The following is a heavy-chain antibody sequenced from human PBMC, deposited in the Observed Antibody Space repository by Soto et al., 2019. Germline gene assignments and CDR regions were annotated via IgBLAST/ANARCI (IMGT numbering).Heavy chain of an antibody. D-gene: IGHD3-16*01. CDR1: GFPFSSDT. V-gene: IGHV3-21*06. CDR3: ARLITSDY. J-gene: IGHJ4*02. CDR2: ISGSSYYI. Sequence: GGSLRLSCAASGFPFSSDTMHWVRQAPGKGLEWVSSISGSSYYIYYADSVKGRFTISRDNAKNSVYLQMDSLRAEDTAVYYCARLITSDYWGQGTQVTVSS.